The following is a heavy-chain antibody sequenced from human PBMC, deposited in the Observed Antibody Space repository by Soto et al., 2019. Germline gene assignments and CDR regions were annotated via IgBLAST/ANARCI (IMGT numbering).Heavy chain of an antibody. D-gene: IGHD3-3*01. CDR1: GFTFSSYA. CDR2: ISYDGSNK. J-gene: IGHJ4*02. Sequence: GGSLRLSCAASGFTFSSYAMHWVRQAPGKGLEWVAVISYDGSNKYYADSVKGRFTISRDNSKNTLYLQMNSLRAEDTAVYYCAREFLWVETLGAFDYWGQGTLVTVSS. V-gene: IGHV3-30-3*01. CDR3: AREFLWVETLGAFDY.